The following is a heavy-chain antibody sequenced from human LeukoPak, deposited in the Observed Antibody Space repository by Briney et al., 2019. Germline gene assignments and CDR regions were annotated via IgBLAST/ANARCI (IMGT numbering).Heavy chain of an antibody. CDR2: ITSGGGAT. CDR1: GFTFATYA. J-gene: IGHJ4*02. Sequence: GGSLRLSCAASGFTFATYAMSWVRLAPGKGPEWVSTITSGGGATYYADSVKGRFTISRDNSKNTVYLQMNSPRAEDTALYYCAKLQGVLAGLFDHWGQGTLVTVSS. D-gene: IGHD4/OR15-4a*01. CDR3: AKLQGVLAGLFDH. V-gene: IGHV3-23*01.